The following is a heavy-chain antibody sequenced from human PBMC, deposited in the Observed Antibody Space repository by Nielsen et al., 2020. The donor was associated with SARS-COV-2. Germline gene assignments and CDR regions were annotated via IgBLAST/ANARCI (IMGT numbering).Heavy chain of an antibody. V-gene: IGHV3-11*06. CDR3: ARVNCSSTSCYTYYYYYMDV. Sequence: RQAPGKGLAWVSYISSSSSYTNYADSVKGRFTISRDNAKNSLYLQMNSLRAEDTAVYYCARVNCSSTSCYTYYYYYMDVWGKGTTVTVSS. J-gene: IGHJ6*03. CDR2: ISSSSSYT. D-gene: IGHD2-2*02.